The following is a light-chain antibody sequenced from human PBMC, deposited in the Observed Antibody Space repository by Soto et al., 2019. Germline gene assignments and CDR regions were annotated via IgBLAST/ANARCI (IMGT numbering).Light chain of an antibody. J-gene: IGKJ5*01. CDR3: QQLNSYRIT. CDR2: AAS. V-gene: IGKV1-9*01. CDR1: QGISSY. Sequence: DIQLTQSPSFLSASVGDRVTITCRASQGISSYLAWYQQKPGKAPKLLIYAASTLQSGVSSRFSGSGSGTVFTLTISSLQPEDFATYYCQQLNSYRITFGQGTRLEIK.